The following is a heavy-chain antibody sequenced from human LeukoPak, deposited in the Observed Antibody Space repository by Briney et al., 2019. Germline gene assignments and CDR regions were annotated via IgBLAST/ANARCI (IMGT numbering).Heavy chain of an antibody. CDR3: ARGTYYYDSSGLGAFDP. D-gene: IGHD3-22*01. J-gene: IGHJ5*02. V-gene: IGHV3-21*01. CDR2: ISSSSRYI. Sequence: GGSLRLSCAASGFTFSSYSMNWVRQAPGKGLEWVSSISSSSRYIYYADSVKGRFTISRDNAKNSLYLQMNSLRAEDTAVYYCARGTYYYDSSGLGAFDPWGQGTLVTVSS. CDR1: GFTFSSYS.